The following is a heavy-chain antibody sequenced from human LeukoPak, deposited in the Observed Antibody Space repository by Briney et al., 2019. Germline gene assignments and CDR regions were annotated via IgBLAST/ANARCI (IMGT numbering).Heavy chain of an antibody. CDR3: ARGPVGVDIVVVPAAGRNWFDP. V-gene: IGHV4-34*01. CDR2: INHSGST. D-gene: IGHD2-2*03. CDR1: GGSFSGYY. Sequence: SETLSLTCAVYGGSFSGYYWSWIRQPPGKGLEWIGEINHSGSTNYNPSLKSRVTISVDTSKNQFSLKLSSVTAADTAVYYCARGPVGVDIVVVPAAGRNWFDPWGQGTLVTVSS. J-gene: IGHJ5*02.